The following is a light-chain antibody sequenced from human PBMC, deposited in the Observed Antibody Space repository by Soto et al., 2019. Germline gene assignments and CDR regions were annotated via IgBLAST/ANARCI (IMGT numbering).Light chain of an antibody. CDR3: AAWDDSLNGFYV. CDR2: SDN. V-gene: IGLV1-44*01. Sequence: QPVLTQPPSASGTPGQRVTISCSGSSSNIGSNTVNWYQHLPGTAPKLLIYSDNQRPSGVPDRFSGSKSGTSASLAISGLQSEDEADYYCAAWDDSLNGFYVFGTGTKLTVL. J-gene: IGLJ1*01. CDR1: SSNIGSNT.